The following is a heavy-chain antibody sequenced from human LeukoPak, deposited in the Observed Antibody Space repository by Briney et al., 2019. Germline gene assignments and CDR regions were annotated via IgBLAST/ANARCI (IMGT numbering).Heavy chain of an antibody. CDR3: ARDGSYKLDY. D-gene: IGHD1-26*01. J-gene: IGHJ4*02. Sequence: PGGSLRLSCAASGFTFSDYYMSWIRQAPGKGLVWVSRIQSDGTTTYADSVRGRFTISRDNAKNTLYLQMNNLRAEDTGIYYCARDGSYKLDYWGQGTLVTVSS. CDR2: IQSDGTT. CDR1: GFTFSDYY. V-gene: IGHV3-74*01.